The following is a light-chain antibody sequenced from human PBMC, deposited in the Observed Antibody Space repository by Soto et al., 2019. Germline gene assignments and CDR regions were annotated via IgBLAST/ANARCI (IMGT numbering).Light chain of an antibody. J-gene: IGKJ1*01. V-gene: IGKV1-5*03. CDR3: LQYETYWT. CDR1: QTISNW. CDR2: KAS. Sequence: DIQMTQSPSTLAASVGDGVTITCRASQTISNWLAWYQQKPGKAPKLLIYKASSLESGVPSRFSGSGSGTEFTLTISSLQPDDFATYYCLQYETYWTFGQGTKVDI.